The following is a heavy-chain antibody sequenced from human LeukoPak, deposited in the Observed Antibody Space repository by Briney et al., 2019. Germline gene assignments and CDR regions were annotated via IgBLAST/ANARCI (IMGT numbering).Heavy chain of an antibody. Sequence: ASVTVSCKASGYTFTSNYIHWVRQAPGQGLEWMGMIYPRDGSTSYAQKFQGRVTVTRDTSTSTVHMELSGLRSEDAAVYYCARDQEGFDYWGQGTLVTVSS. CDR3: ARDQEGFDY. CDR2: IYPRDGST. J-gene: IGHJ4*02. V-gene: IGHV1-46*01. CDR1: GYTFTSNY.